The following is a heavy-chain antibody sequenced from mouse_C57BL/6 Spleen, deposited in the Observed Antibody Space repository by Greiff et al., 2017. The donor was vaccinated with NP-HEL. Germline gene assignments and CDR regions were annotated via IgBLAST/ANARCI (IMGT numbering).Heavy chain of an antibody. J-gene: IGHJ4*01. CDR2: ISSGSSTI. CDR1: GFTFSDYG. Sequence: EVQLMESGGGLVKPGGSLKLSCAASGFTFSDYGMHWVRQAPEKGLEWVAYISSGSSTIYYADTVKGRFTISRDNAKNTLFLQMTSLRSEDTAMYYCARTTVVATEAMDYWGQGTSVTVSS. CDR3: ARTTVVATEAMDY. D-gene: IGHD1-1*01. V-gene: IGHV5-17*01.